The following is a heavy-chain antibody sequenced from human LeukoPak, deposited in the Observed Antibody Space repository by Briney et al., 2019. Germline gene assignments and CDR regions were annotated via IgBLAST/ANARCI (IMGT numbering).Heavy chain of an antibody. J-gene: IGHJ4*02. V-gene: IGHV3-11*01. CDR3: ARALYGSSGYYDY. CDR1: GFNFSDHY. D-gene: IGHD3-22*01. CDR2: ISGSGATL. Sequence: GGSLRLSCAASGFNFSDHYMSWVRQTPGRPLEWVSYISGSGATLQHADSVKGRFTISRDNAKNSLSLQMNSLRAEDTALYYCARALYGSSGYYDYWGQGILVTVSS.